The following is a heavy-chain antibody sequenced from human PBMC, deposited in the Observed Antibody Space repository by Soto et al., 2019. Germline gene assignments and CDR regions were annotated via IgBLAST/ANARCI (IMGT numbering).Heavy chain of an antibody. D-gene: IGHD3-22*01. CDR3: AREGPPRSGYWYYGMDV. CDR2: IYYSGST. CDR1: GGSISSGDYY. J-gene: IGHJ6*02. Sequence: SETLSLTCTVSGGSISSGDYYWSWIRQPPGKGLEWIGYIYYSGSTYYNPSLKSRVTISVDTSKNQFSLKLSSVTAADTAVYYCAREGPPRSGYWYYGMDVWGQGTTVTVSS. V-gene: IGHV4-30-4*01.